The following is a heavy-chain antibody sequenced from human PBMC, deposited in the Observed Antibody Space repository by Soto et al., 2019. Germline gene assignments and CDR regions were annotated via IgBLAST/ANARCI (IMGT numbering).Heavy chain of an antibody. Sequence: QLQLQESGSGLVKPSQTLSLTCAVSGGSISSGGYSWSWIRQPPGKGLEWIGYIYHSGSTYYNPSLKSRVTISVDRSKNQFSLKLSSVTAADTAVYYCARDKVGVERGGFDYWGQGTLVTVSS. V-gene: IGHV4-30-2*01. CDR3: ARDKVGVERGGFDY. D-gene: IGHD1-1*01. CDR1: GGSISSGGYS. CDR2: IYHSGST. J-gene: IGHJ4*02.